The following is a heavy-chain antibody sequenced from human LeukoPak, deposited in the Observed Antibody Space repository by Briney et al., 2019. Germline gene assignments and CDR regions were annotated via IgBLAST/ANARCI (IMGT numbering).Heavy chain of an antibody. CDR2: INHSGST. D-gene: IGHD3-3*01. CDR1: GGSFSGYY. J-gene: IGHJ4*02. Sequence: SETLSLTCAVYGGSFSGYYWSWIRQPPGKGLEWIGEINHSGSTNYNPSLKSRVTISVDTSKNQFSLKLSSVTAADTAVYYCARGLEWPQAHYWGQGTLVTVSS. V-gene: IGHV4-34*01. CDR3: ARGLEWPQAHY.